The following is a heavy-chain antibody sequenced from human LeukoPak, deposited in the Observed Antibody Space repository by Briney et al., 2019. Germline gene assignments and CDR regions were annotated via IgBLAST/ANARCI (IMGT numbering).Heavy chain of an antibody. D-gene: IGHD2-21*01. CDR3: ARVKASIFYYFDY. V-gene: IGHV3-30*04. Sequence: GRSLRLPCAASGFTFSNYVMHWVRQAPGKGLEWVAVISYEGSNKDYADSVEGRFTISRDNSKNTLYLQMDSLRLEDTAVYYCARVKASIFYYFDYWGQGTLVTVSS. CDR1: GFTFSNYV. CDR2: ISYEGSNK. J-gene: IGHJ4*02.